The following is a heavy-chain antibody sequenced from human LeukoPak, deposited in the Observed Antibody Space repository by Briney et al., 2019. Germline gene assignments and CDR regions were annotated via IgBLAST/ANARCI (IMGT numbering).Heavy chain of an antibody. J-gene: IGHJ4*02. Sequence: GGSLRLSCAASGFTVSSNCMSWVRQAPGKGLEWVSVIYSGGSTYYADSVKGRFTISRDNSKNTLYLQMNSLRAEDTAVYYCARGALRLGELSLDYWGQGTLVTVSS. CDR3: ARGALRLGELSLDY. V-gene: IGHV3-53*01. CDR2: IYSGGST. CDR1: GFTVSSNC. D-gene: IGHD3-16*02.